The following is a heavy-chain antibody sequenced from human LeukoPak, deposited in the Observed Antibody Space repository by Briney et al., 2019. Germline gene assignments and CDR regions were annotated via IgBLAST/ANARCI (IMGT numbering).Heavy chain of an antibody. J-gene: IGHJ4*02. D-gene: IGHD6-13*01. V-gene: IGHV4-39*01. Sequence: KPSETLSLTCTVSGGSISSSSYYWGWIRQPPGKGLEWIGSIYYSGSTYYNPSLKSRVTISVDTSKNQFSLKLSSVTAADTAVYYCARLDSSSWTPFVYWGQGTLVTVSS. CDR3: ARLDSSSWTPFVY. CDR1: GGSISSSSYY. CDR2: IYYSGST.